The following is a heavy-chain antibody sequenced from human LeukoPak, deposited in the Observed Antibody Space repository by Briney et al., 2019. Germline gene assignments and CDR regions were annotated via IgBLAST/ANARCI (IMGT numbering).Heavy chain of an antibody. V-gene: IGHV4-30-4*01. CDR3: AREGGDSVSYYFGMDV. J-gene: IGHJ6*02. Sequence: SETLSLTCTVSGGSISDYYWSWIRQPPGKGLEWIGHIYYSGSTYYNPSLKSRVTISVDTSKNQFSLKLSSVTAADTAVYYCAREGGDSVSYYFGMDVWGQGTTVTVSS. CDR1: GGSISDYY. CDR2: IYYSGST. D-gene: IGHD2-21*02.